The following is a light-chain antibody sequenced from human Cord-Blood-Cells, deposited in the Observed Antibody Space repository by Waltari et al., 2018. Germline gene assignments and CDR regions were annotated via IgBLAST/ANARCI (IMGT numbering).Light chain of an antibody. CDR1: QRGSSSY. V-gene: IGKV3-20*01. CDR2: GAS. CDR3: QQYGSSPFT. J-gene: IGKJ3*01. Sequence: ALSQSPGTLSLSPGASGTLACWPSQRGSSSYLAWYQQNPGHAPSLLIYGASSRATAIPDRFSGSESGTDFTLTSSRLKPKDFAVYYCQQYGSSPFTFGPGTKVDIK.